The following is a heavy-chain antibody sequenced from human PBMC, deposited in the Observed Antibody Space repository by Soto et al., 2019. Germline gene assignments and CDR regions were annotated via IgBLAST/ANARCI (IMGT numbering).Heavy chain of an antibody. V-gene: IGHV3-23*01. D-gene: IGHD3-16*01. CDR3: VSWVSDHFDY. CDR1: GFTFSSSA. CDR2: INPTGANT. J-gene: IGHJ4*02. Sequence: VQLLESGGALVQPGGSLRLSCAASGFTFSSSAMSWVRQAPGTGLEWVSTINPTGANTHYADSAKGRFTISRDNSRNTVDLQMNSLRAADTALYYCVSWVSDHFDYWGQGTPVTVSS.